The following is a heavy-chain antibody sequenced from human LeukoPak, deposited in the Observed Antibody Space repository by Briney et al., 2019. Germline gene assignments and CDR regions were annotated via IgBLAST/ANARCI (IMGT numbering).Heavy chain of an antibody. J-gene: IGHJ4*02. CDR2: IYYSGST. Sequence: SETLSLTCTVSGGSISSSSYYWGWIRQPPGKGLEWIGSIYYSGSTYYNPSLKSRVTISVDTPKNQFSLKLSSVTAADTAVYYCARTGSSWSPYYFDYWGQGTLVTVSS. V-gene: IGHV4-39*07. D-gene: IGHD6-13*01. CDR3: ARTGSSWSPYYFDY. CDR1: GGSISSSSYY.